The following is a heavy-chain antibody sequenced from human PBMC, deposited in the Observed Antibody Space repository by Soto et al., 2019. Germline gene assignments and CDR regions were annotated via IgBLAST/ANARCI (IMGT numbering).Heavy chain of an antibody. CDR2: ISAYNGKT. CDR3: ARDRLIAVTGLLHY. CDR1: GYPFTSYG. D-gene: IGHD2-21*02. Sequence: ASVKVSCKTSGYPFTSYGINWVRQAPGQGPEWMGWISAYNGKTSYTQKFQGRVTMTTDTSTSTAYMELRTLGSDDTAVYYCARDRLIAVTGLLHYWGQGTLVTVPQ. V-gene: IGHV1-18*01. J-gene: IGHJ4*02.